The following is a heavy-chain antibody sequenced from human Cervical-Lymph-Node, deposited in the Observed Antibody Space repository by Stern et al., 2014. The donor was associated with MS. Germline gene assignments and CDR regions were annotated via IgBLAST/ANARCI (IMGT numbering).Heavy chain of an antibody. J-gene: IGHJ4*02. Sequence: VQLVESGGGVVQPGRSLRLSCVASGFTFRSSAMHWVRQAPGKGLEWMALVSDDGTLRNSTDSVKARFTISRNNSKNTRYLHMNSLKEEDTAVYCCARGGRGVGLEYWGQGALVTVSS. V-gene: IGHV3-30-3*01. CDR1: GFTFRSSA. CDR2: VSDDGTLR. CDR3: ARGGRGVGLEY. D-gene: IGHD3-10*01.